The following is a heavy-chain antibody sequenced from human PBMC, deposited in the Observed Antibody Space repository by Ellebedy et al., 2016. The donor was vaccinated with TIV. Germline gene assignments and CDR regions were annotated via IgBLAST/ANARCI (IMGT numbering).Heavy chain of an antibody. CDR3: ASLTGNDY. CDR2: IIPIFGTA. CDR1: GGTFSSYA. D-gene: IGHD1-20*01. Sequence: AASVKVSCKASGGTFSSYAINWVRQAPGQGLEWMGGIIPIFGTANYAQKFQGRVTITADKITSTAYMERSSLRSEDTAVYYCASLTGNDYWGQGTLVTVSS. V-gene: IGHV1-69*06. J-gene: IGHJ4*02.